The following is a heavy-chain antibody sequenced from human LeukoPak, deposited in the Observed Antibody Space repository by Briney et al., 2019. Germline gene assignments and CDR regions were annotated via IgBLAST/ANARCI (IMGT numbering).Heavy chain of an antibody. CDR3: ARDKASAHYDSSGYAGY. Sequence: PGGSLRLSCAASGFTFSSYEMNWVRQAPGKGLEWVSYISSSGSTIYYADSVKGRFTISRDNAKNSLYPQMNSLRAEDMAVYYCARDKASAHYDSSGYAGYWGQGTLVTVSS. V-gene: IGHV3-48*03. CDR1: GFTFSSYE. CDR2: ISSSGSTI. D-gene: IGHD3-22*01. J-gene: IGHJ4*02.